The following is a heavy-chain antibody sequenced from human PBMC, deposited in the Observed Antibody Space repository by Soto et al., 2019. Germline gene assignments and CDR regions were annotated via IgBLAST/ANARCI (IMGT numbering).Heavy chain of an antibody. D-gene: IGHD1-26*01. J-gene: IGHJ4*01. Sequence: QTLSLTCAITGDSVSSNSAGWSWVRQSPSRGLEWLGRTYYRSKWYYEYAVSVRGRITINPDTSKNQYSLQLNSVTPEDTAVYSCARGEQYSGRIFDYWGQGTLVTVSS. V-gene: IGHV6-1*01. CDR3: ARGEQYSGRIFDY. CDR2: TYYRSKWYY. CDR1: GDSVSSNSAG.